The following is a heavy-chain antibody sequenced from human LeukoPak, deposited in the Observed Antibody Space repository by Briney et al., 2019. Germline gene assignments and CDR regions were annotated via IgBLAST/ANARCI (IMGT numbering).Heavy chain of an antibody. V-gene: IGHV3-7*04. D-gene: IGHD6-13*01. J-gene: IGHJ6*03. Sequence: PGGSLRLSCAASGFTFSFAIHWVRQAPGKGLEWVANIKQDGSEKYYVDSVKGRFTISRDNAKNPLYLQMNSLRAEDTAVYYCARVKGIAAAGYYYYYYMDVWGKGTTVTVSS. CDR1: GFTFSFA. CDR2: IKQDGSEK. CDR3: ARVKGIAAAGYYYYYYMDV.